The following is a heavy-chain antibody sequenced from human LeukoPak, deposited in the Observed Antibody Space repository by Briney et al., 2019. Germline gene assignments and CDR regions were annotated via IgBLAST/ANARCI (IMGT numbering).Heavy chain of an antibody. CDR3: ARDYFGSPSALDY. D-gene: IGHD1-26*01. J-gene: IGHJ4*02. CDR2: ISGSGDNT. CDR1: GFSFRTYG. Sequence: GGTLRLSCAASGFSFRTYGMSWVRQAPGKRLEWVSGISGSGDNTHNADFVKGRFTISRDNSKNTLYLQMNSLRAEDTALYYCARDYFGSPSALDYWGQGTLVTVSS. V-gene: IGHV3-23*01.